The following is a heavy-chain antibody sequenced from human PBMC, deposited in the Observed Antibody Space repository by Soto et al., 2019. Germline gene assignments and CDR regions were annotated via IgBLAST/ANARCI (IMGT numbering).Heavy chain of an antibody. V-gene: IGHV3-33*01. CDR2: IWYDGSNK. CDR3: ARDRYCSSTSCDAEYYYYYGMDV. D-gene: IGHD2-2*01. CDR1: GFTFSSYG. J-gene: IGHJ6*02. Sequence: GGSLRLSCAASGFTFSSYGMHWVRQAPGKGLEWVAVIWYDGSNKYYADTVKGRFTISRDNSKNTLYLQMNSLRAEDTAVYYCARDRYCSSTSCDAEYYYYYGMDVWGQGTTVTVS.